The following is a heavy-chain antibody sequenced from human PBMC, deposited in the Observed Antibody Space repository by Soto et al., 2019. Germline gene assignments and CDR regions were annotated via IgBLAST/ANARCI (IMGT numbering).Heavy chain of an antibody. V-gene: IGHV1-18*01. CDR2: ISAYNGNS. Sequence: QVQLVQSGAEVKKPGASVKVSCKASGYTFTSYGISWVRQAPGQGLEWMGWISAYNGNSNSAKKLQGRVTMTTDTATSTAYMELRSLRAEHTVVYYWAREVLWCGGSTQRVANWYFDVWGRGTLVTVSS. CDR3: AREVLWCGGSTQRVANWYFDV. J-gene: IGHJ2*01. D-gene: IGHD3-10*01. CDR1: GYTFTSYG.